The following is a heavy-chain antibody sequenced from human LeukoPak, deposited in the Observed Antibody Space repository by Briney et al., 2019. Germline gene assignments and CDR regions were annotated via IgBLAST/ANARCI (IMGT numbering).Heavy chain of an antibody. CDR2: IWYDGSNK. D-gene: IGHD2-2*01. CDR1: GFTFSSYG. V-gene: IGHV3-33*01. CDR3: ARDDIVVVPAATYYYMDV. Sequence: PGRSLRLSCAASGFTFSSYGMHWVRQAPGKGLEWVAVIWYDGSNKYYADSVKGRFTISRDNSKNTLYLQMNSLRAEDTAVYYCARDDIVVVPAATYYYMDVWGKGTTVTVSS. J-gene: IGHJ6*03.